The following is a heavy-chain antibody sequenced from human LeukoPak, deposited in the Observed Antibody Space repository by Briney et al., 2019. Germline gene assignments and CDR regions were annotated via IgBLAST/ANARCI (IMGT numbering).Heavy chain of an antibody. CDR2: IGTTGDT. CDR3: ARAGKDAFDI. J-gene: IGHJ3*02. V-gene: IGHV3-13*01. D-gene: IGHD3-10*01. Sequence: GGSLRLSCAASGFPFSSYDMHWVRQATGKGLEWVSAIGTTGDTYYPGSVKGRFTISRENAKNSLYLQMNSLRAGDTAVYYCARAGKDAFDIWGQGTMVTVSS. CDR1: GFPFSSYD.